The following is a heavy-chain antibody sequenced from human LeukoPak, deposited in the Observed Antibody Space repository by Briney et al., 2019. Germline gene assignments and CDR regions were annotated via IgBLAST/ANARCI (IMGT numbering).Heavy chain of an antibody. J-gene: IGHJ4*02. Sequence: ASVKVSCKASGYTFTSYGISWVRQAPGQGLEWMAWISPYNGNTNYAQKLQGRITMTTDTSTSTAYMELRSLRSDDTAVYYCARDYYHQDYGDYTPADYWGRGTLVTVSS. D-gene: IGHD4-17*01. CDR2: ISPYNGNT. CDR1: GYTFTSYG. V-gene: IGHV1-18*01. CDR3: ARDYYHQDYGDYTPADY.